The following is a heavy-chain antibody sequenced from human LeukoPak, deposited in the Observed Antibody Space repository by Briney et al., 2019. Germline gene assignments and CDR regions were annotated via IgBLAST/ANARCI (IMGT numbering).Heavy chain of an antibody. Sequence: GGSLRLSCAASGFTFSSYAMSWVRQAPGKGLEWVSVISGSGGSTYYADSVKGRFTISRDNSKNTLYLQMNSLRAEDTAVYNCANSPPGSSYNYYMDVWGKGTTVTVSS. V-gene: IGHV3-23*01. CDR2: ISGSGGST. J-gene: IGHJ6*03. D-gene: IGHD3-10*01. CDR1: GFTFSSYA. CDR3: ANSPPGSSYNYYMDV.